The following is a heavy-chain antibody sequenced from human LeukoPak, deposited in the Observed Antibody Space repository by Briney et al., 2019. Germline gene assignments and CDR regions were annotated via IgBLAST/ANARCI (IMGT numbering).Heavy chain of an antibody. D-gene: IGHD3-10*01. J-gene: IGHJ5*02. V-gene: IGHV4-39*07. CDR1: GGSISSSSYY. Sequence: SETLSLTCTVSGGSISSSSYYWGWIRQPPGKGLEWIGSIYYSGSTYYNPSLKSRVTISVDTSKNQFSLKLSSVTAADTAVYYCARVLKTNYYGSGTTSTRWFDPWGQGTLVTVSS. CDR2: IYYSGST. CDR3: ARVLKTNYYGSGTTSTRWFDP.